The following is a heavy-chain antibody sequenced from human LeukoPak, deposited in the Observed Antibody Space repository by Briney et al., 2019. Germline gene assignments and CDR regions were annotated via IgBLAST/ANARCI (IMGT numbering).Heavy chain of an antibody. V-gene: IGHV3-74*01. Sequence: GGSLRLSCAASGFTFSSYWMHWVRQAPGKGLVWVSRINSDGSSTSYADSVKGRFTISRDNAKNTLYPQMNSLRAEDTAVYYCARSTGGLRFLEWLPYPDYYYYGMDVWGQGTTVTVSS. CDR3: ARSTGGLRFLEWLPYPDYYYYGMDV. J-gene: IGHJ6*02. D-gene: IGHD3-3*01. CDR1: GFTFSSYW. CDR2: INSDGSST.